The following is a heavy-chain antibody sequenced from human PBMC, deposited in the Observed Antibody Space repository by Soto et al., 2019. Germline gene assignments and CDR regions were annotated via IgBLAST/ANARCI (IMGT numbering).Heavy chain of an antibody. D-gene: IGHD6-13*01. V-gene: IGHV3-9*01. Sequence: GGSLRLSCAASGFTFADYAMHWVGQAPGKGLEWVSGISWNSGSIGYADSVKGRFTISRDNAKKSLYLQMNSLRAEDTAWYYCAKGGPMSVGGRERAAAPYYFYYWGQGTLVTFSS. CDR2: ISWNSGSI. J-gene: IGHJ4*02. CDR3: AKGGPMSVGGRERAAAPYYFYY. CDR1: GFTFADYA.